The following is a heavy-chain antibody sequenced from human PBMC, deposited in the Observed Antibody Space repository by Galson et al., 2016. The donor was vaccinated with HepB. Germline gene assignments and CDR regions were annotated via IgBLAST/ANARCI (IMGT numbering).Heavy chain of an antibody. CDR1: GGSISSDYY. CDR3: ATGIVVAGKYYYHYMDV. CDR2: IYSNEDT. D-gene: IGHD6-19*01. V-gene: IGHV4-39*01. Sequence: ETLSLTCIVSGGSISSDYYWGWIRQPPGRGLEWIGSIYSNEDTFYNPSLKSRVTISVDTPKNQFSLRLDSVTAADTGPYYCATGIVVAGKYYYHYMDVWGKGTTVTVSS. J-gene: IGHJ6*03.